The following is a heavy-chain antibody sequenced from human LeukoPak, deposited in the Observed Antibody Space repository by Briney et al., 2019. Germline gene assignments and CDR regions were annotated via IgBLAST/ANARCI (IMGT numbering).Heavy chain of an antibody. D-gene: IGHD5-12*01. J-gene: IGHJ4*02. CDR2: IYYSGST. CDR1: GGSTSSYY. V-gene: IGHV4-59*01. Sequence: PSETLSLTCTVSGGSTSSYYWSWIRQPPGKGLEWIGYIYYSGSTNYNPSLKSRVTISVDTSKNQFSLKLSSVTAADTAVYYCARSGGYDRPFDYWGQGTLVTVSS. CDR3: ARSGGYDRPFDY.